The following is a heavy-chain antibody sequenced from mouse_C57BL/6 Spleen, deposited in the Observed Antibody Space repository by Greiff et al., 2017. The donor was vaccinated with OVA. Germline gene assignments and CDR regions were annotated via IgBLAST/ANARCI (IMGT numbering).Heavy chain of an antibody. D-gene: IGHD1-1*01. J-gene: IGHJ1*03. V-gene: IGHV2-5*01. Sequence: QVQLKESGPGLVQPSQRLSITCTVSGFSFTSYGVHWVRQSPGKGLEWLGVIWRGGSTDYNAAFMSRLSITKDNSKSQVFFKMNSLQADDTAIYYCAKRNYGSGGYFDVWGTGTTVTVSS. CDR1: GFSFTSYG. CDR3: AKRNYGSGGYFDV. CDR2: IWRGGST.